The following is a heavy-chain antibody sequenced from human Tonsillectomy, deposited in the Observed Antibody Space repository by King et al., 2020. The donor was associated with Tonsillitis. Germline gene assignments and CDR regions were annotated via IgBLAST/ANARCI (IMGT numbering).Heavy chain of an antibody. CDR2: ISKDGSNK. J-gene: IGHJ4*02. V-gene: IGHV3-30*03. CDR1: GFIFSTYG. D-gene: IGHD6-19*01. CDR3: AIGPHAVAGKASFDY. Sequence: VQLVESGGGVVQPGRSLRLSCAASGFIFSTYGMHWVRQAPGKGLEWAALISKDGSNKHYADSVKGRFTISRDNSKNTLYLQMNSLRAEDTAVYYCAIGPHAVAGKASFDYWGQGALVTVSS.